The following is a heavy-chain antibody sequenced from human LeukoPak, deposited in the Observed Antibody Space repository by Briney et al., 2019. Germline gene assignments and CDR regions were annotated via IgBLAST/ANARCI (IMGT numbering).Heavy chain of an antibody. CDR3: AKDKPSVLRFLEWFSNWFDP. V-gene: IGHV3-9*03. D-gene: IGHD3-3*01. J-gene: IGHJ5*02. CDR1: GFTFDDYA. CDR2: ISWNSGSI. Sequence: PGGSLRLSCAASGFTFDDYAMHWVRQAPGKGLEWVSGISWNSGSIGYADSVKGRFTISRDNAKNSLYLQMNSLRAEDMALYYCAKDKPSVLRFLEWFSNWFDPWGQGTLVTVSS.